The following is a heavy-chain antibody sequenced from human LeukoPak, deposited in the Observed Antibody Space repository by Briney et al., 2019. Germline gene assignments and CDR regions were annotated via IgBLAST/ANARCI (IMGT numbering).Heavy chain of an antibody. V-gene: IGHV3-48*01. CDR2: ISSTSSTI. J-gene: IGHJ4*02. Sequence: GGSLRLSCAASGFTFSSFSMNWVRQAPGKGLEWVSYISSTSSTIYYADSVKGRFTISRDNAKNSLYLQMNSLRAEDTAVYYCATRTPQDGYNTLVYWGQGALVTVSS. D-gene: IGHD5-24*01. CDR1: GFTFSSFS. CDR3: ATRTPQDGYNTLVY.